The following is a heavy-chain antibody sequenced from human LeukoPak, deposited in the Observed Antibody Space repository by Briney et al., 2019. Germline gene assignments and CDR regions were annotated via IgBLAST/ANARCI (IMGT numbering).Heavy chain of an antibody. J-gene: IGHJ6*03. CDR1: GGTFSSYA. CDR3: ARGIGIAAAGTGYYYYMDV. CDR2: IIPIFGTA. V-gene: IGHV1-69*06. Sequence: GASVKVSCKASGGTFSSYAISWVRQAPGQGLEWMGGIIPIFGTANYAQKFQGRVTITADKSTSTAYMELSSLRSEDTAVYYCARGIGIAAAGTGYYYYMDVWGKGTTVTVSS. D-gene: IGHD6-13*01.